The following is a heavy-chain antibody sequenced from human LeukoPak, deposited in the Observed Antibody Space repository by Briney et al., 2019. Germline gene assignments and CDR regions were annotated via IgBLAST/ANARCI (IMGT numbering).Heavy chain of an antibody. J-gene: IGHJ4*02. D-gene: IGHD5-18*01. CDR1: GFTFSSYA. V-gene: IGHV3-64D*06. CDR3: VKDFGYSLDY. Sequence: GGSLRLSCSASGFTFSSYAMHWVRLAPGKGLEYVSAISSNGGSTYYADSVKGRFTISRDNSKNTLNLQMSSLRAEDTAVYYCVKDFGYSLDYWGQGTLVTVSS. CDR2: ISSNGGST.